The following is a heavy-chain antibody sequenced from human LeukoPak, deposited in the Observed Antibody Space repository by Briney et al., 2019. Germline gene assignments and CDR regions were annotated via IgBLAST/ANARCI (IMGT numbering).Heavy chain of an antibody. J-gene: IGHJ4*02. CDR3: ARGTTDYGDY. V-gene: IGHV3-33*08. CDR2: IWYDGSKK. Sequence: QPGRSLRLSCAASGFTFTHHAMHWVRQAPGKGLEWVAVIWYDGSKKYYADSVKGRFTISRDNSKNTLYIQMDRLRAEDPAVYYCARGTTDYGDYWGQGTLVTVSS. D-gene: IGHD4-17*01. CDR1: GFTFTHHA.